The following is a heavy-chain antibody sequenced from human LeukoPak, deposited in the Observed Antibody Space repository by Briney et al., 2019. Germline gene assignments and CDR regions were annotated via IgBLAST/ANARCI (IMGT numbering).Heavy chain of an antibody. CDR1: GYTFTSYY. D-gene: IGHD2-2*01. V-gene: IGHV1-46*01. CDR2: INPSGGST. Sequence: ASVNVSCKASGYTFTSYYMHWVRQAPGQGLEWMGIINPSGGSTSYAQKFQGRVTMTRDTSTSTVYMELSSLRSEDTAVYYCARRGGCSSTSCYFDAVLEVPIDYWGQGTLVTVSS. J-gene: IGHJ4*02. CDR3: ARRGGCSSTSCYFDAVLEVPIDY.